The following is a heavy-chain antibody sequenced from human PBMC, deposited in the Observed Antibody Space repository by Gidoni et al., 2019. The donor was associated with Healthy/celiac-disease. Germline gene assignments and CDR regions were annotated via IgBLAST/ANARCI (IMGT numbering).Heavy chain of an antibody. CDR1: GGTFSSYA. CDR2: IIHIFGTA. Sequence: QVQLVQSGAEVKKPGSSVNVSCKPSGGTFSSYAISWVRQAPGKGLEWMGGIIHIFGTANYAQKFQGRVKITADKSTSTAYMELSSLRSEDTAVYYCASRTYGDYPSEYYFDYWGQGNLVTVSS. J-gene: IGHJ4*02. D-gene: IGHD4-17*01. V-gene: IGHV1-69*06. CDR3: ASRTYGDYPSEYYFDY.